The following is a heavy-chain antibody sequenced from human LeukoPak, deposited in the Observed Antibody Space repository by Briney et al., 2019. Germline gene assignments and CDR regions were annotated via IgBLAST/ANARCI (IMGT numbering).Heavy chain of an antibody. Sequence: SETLSLTCAVYGGSFSGYYWSWIRQPPGKGLEWIGEINHSGSTNYNPSLKSRVTISVDTSKNQFSLKLSSVTAADTAVYYCARGSRAAVAGKLNWFDPWGQGTPVTVSS. CDR1: GGSFSGYY. CDR3: ARGSRAAVAGKLNWFDP. D-gene: IGHD6-19*01. CDR2: INHSGST. J-gene: IGHJ5*02. V-gene: IGHV4-34*01.